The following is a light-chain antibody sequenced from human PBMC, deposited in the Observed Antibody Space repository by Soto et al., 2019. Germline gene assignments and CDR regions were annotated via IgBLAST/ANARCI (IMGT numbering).Light chain of an antibody. CDR2: GAS. J-gene: IGKJ1*01. Sequence: EIVLTQSPGTLSLSPGERATLSCRASQSVSSSYLAWYQQKPGQAPSLLIDGASSRVTGIPDRFSGSGSGTDFTLTISRLEPEDFAVYYCRQYGSSPPWTFGQRTKVDIK. CDR3: RQYGSSPPWT. CDR1: QSVSSSY. V-gene: IGKV3-20*01.